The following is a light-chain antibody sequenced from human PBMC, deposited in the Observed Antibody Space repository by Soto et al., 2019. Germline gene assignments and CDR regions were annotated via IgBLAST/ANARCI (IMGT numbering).Light chain of an antibody. CDR2: DAS. J-gene: IGKJ1*01. Sequence: EIVLTQSPATLSLSPGERATLSCRASESVTSFLAWYQQKPGQAPRLLIYDASNRATGIPARFSGSGSGTGVTLTISSLEPEDFAVYYCQQRSDWPRTFGQGTKVESK. V-gene: IGKV3-11*01. CDR3: QQRSDWPRT. CDR1: ESVTSF.